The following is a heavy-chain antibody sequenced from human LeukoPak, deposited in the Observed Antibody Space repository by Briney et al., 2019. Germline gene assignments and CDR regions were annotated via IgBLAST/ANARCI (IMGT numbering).Heavy chain of an antibody. J-gene: IGHJ3*02. CDR2: IYYSGST. Sequence: SETLSLTCTVSGGSISSSSYYWGWIRPPTGKGLEWIGSIYYSGSTYYNPSLKSRVTISVDTSKNQFSLKLSSVTAADTAVYYCARQYYDISAGAFDIWGQGTMVTVSS. CDR1: GGSISSSSYY. D-gene: IGHD3-9*01. V-gene: IGHV4-39*01. CDR3: ARQYYDISAGAFDI.